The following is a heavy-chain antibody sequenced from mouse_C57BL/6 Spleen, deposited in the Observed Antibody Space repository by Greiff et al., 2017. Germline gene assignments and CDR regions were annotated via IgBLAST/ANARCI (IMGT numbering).Heavy chain of an antibody. D-gene: IGHD2-1*01. Sequence: VHLVESGAELVKPGASVKISCKASGYAFSSYWMNWVKQRPGKGLEWIGQIYPGDGDTNYNGKFKGKATLTADKSSSTAYMQLSSLTSEDSAVYFCAYGNNWYFDVWGTGTTVTVSS. J-gene: IGHJ1*03. CDR1: GYAFSSYW. CDR2: IYPGDGDT. CDR3: AYGNNWYFDV. V-gene: IGHV1-80*01.